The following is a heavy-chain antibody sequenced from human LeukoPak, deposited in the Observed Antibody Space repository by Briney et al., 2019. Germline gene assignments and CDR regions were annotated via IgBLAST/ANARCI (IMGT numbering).Heavy chain of an antibody. CDR1: GFTFSSYS. D-gene: IGHD1-26*01. CDR2: ISSSSSYI. CDR3: AKNSGSTAL. J-gene: IGHJ4*02. V-gene: IGHV3-21*01. Sequence: GGSLRLSRAASGFTFSSYSMNWVRQAPGKGLEWVSSISSSSSYIYYADSVKGRFTISRDNAKNSLYLQMNSLRAEDTAMYYCAKNSGSTALWGQGTLVTVSS.